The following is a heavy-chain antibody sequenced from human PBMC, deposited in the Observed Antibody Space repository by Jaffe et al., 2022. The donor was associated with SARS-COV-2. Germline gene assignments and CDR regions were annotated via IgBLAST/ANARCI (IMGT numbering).Heavy chain of an antibody. CDR1: GYTFTSYY. J-gene: IGHJ6*02. V-gene: IGHV1-46*01. CDR3: ARVGQPPRHLGYYYGMDV. Sequence: QVQLVQSGAEVKKPGASVKVSCKASGYTFTSYYMHWVRQAPGQGLEWMGIINPSGGSTSYAQKFQGRVTMTRDTSTSTVYMELSSLRSEDTAVYYCARVGQPPRHLGYYYGMDVWGQGTTVTVSS. CDR2: INPSGGST. D-gene: IGHD6-13*01.